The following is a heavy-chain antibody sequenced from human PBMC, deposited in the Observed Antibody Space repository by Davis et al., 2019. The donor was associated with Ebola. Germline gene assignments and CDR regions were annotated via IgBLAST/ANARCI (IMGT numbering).Heavy chain of an antibody. D-gene: IGHD1-26*01. CDR3: AREQYDSGSYCDY. CDR2: IYSGGST. J-gene: IGHJ4*02. V-gene: IGHV3-53*01. Sequence: GESLKISCAASGFTVSSNYMSWVRQAPGKGLEWVSVIYSGGSTYYADSVKGRFTISRDNSKNTLYLQMNSLRAEDTAVYYCAREQYDSGSYCDYWGQGTLVTVSS. CDR1: GFTVSSNY.